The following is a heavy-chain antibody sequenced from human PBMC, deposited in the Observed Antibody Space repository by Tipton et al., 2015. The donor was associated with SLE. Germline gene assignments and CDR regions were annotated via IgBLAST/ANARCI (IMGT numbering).Heavy chain of an antibody. CDR1: GFTFSSYA. D-gene: IGHD3-22*01. CDR3: ASSGDSSGYYPFDY. CDR2: TRNKANSYTT. Sequence: VQLVQSGGGVVQPGRSLRLSCAASGFTFSSYAMHWVRQAPGKGLEWVGRTRNKANSYTTEYAASVKGRFTISRDDSKNSLYLQMNSLKTEDTAVYYCASSGDSSGYYPFDYWGQGTLVTVSS. J-gene: IGHJ4*02. V-gene: IGHV3-72*01.